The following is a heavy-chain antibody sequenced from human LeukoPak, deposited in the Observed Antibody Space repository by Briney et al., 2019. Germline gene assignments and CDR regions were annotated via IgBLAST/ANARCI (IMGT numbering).Heavy chain of an antibody. Sequence: ASVKVSFKASGYTFTSYGISWVRQAPGQGLEWMGWISAYNGNTNYAQKLQGRVTMTTDTSTSTAYMELRSLRSDDTAVYYCARGNYMYYDILTGYSPYFDYWGQGTLVTVSS. D-gene: IGHD3-9*01. CDR2: ISAYNGNT. CDR1: GYTFTSYG. CDR3: ARGNYMYYDILTGYSPYFDY. J-gene: IGHJ4*02. V-gene: IGHV1-18*01.